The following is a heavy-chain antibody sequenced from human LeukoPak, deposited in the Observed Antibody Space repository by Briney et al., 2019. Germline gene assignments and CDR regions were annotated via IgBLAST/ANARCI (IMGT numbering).Heavy chain of an antibody. D-gene: IGHD2-2*01. Sequence: PSETLSLTCTVSGGSISSSSYYWGWIRQPPGKGLEWIGSIYYSGSTYYNPSLKSRVTISVDTSKNQFSLKLSSVTAADTAVYYCARQNCSSTSCPFDPWGQGTLVTVSS. J-gene: IGHJ5*02. CDR2: IYYSGST. CDR1: GGSISSSSYY. CDR3: ARQNCSSTSCPFDP. V-gene: IGHV4-39*01.